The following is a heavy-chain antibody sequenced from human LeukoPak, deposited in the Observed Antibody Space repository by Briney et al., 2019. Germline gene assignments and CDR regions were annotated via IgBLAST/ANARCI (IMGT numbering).Heavy chain of an antibody. Sequence: GGSLRLSRAASGFTFSSYGMHWVRQAPGKGLEWVAFIRYDGSNKYYADSVKGRFTISRDNSKNTLYLQMNSLRAEDTAVYYCAKDRTYGGYLFDYWGQGTLVTVSS. CDR3: AKDRTYGGYLFDY. CDR2: IRYDGSNK. V-gene: IGHV3-30*02. J-gene: IGHJ4*02. CDR1: GFTFSSYG. D-gene: IGHD5-12*01.